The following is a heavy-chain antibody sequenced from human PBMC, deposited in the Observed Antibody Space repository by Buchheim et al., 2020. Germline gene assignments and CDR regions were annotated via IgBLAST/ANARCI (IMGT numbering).Heavy chain of an antibody. CDR1: GGSISSGDYY. J-gene: IGHJ6*02. V-gene: IGHV4-30-4*01. CDR2: IYYSGST. Sequence: QVQLQESGPGLVKPSQTLSLTCTVSGGSISSGDYYWSWIRQPPGKGLEWIGYIYYSGSTYYNPSLKSRVTISVDTSTNQFSLKLSSVTAADTAVYYCARDLTTVPTVQYYYGMDVWGQGTT. CDR3: ARDLTTVPTVQYYYGMDV. D-gene: IGHD4-17*01.